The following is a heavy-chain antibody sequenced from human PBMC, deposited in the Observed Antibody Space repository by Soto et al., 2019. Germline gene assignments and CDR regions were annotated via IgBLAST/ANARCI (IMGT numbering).Heavy chain of an antibody. CDR1: GGSFSGYY. CDR3: ARVREPLTGGSWFDP. Sequence: QVQLQQWGAGLLKPSETLSLTCAVYGGSFSGYYWSWIRQPPGKGLEWIGEINHSGSTNYNPSLKSRVTISVDTSKNQFSLKLSSVTAADTAVYYCARVREPLTGGSWFDPWGQGTLVTVSS. D-gene: IGHD1-26*01. J-gene: IGHJ5*02. V-gene: IGHV4-34*01. CDR2: INHSGST.